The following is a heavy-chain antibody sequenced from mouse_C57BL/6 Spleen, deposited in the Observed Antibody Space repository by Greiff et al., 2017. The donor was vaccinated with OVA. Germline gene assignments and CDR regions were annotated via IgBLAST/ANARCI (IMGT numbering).Heavy chain of an antibody. Sequence: VQLQQSGPELVKPGASVKISCKASGYTFTDYYMNWVKQSHGKSLEWIGDINPNNGGTSYNQKFKGKATLTVDKSSSTAYMELRSLTSEDSAVYYCARKGTTVVAPSYAMDYWGQGTSVTVSS. J-gene: IGHJ4*01. CDR3: ARKGTTVVAPSYAMDY. CDR2: INPNNGGT. V-gene: IGHV1-26*01. D-gene: IGHD1-1*01. CDR1: GYTFTDYY.